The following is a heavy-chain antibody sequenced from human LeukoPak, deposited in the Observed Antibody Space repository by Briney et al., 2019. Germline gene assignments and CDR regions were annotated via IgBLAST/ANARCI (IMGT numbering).Heavy chain of an antibody. J-gene: IGHJ6*02. CDR1: GFIFSSYG. Sequence: SGGSLRLSCAASGFIFSSYGMHGVRQAPGKGLEWVAVIWYDGSNKYYADSVKGRFTSSRDNSKNTLYVQMNSLSVEDTAVYYCARDREMYYYYGMDVWGQGTTVTVSS. CDR3: ARDREMYYYYGMDV. V-gene: IGHV3-33*01. CDR2: IWYDGSNK. D-gene: IGHD5-24*01.